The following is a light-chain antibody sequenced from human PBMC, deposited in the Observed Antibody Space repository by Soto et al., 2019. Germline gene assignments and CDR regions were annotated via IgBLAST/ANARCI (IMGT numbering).Light chain of an antibody. V-gene: IGKV3-15*01. CDR3: QQYNNWPLG. CDR2: DAS. Sequence: EIVMTQSPATLSVSPGERATLSCRASQSVNSDLAWYQQKPGQAPRLLIHDASTRATGITVRFSGSGSGTEFTLTISSLQSEDFAIYYCQQYNNWPLGFGGGTKVEIK. J-gene: IGKJ4*01. CDR1: QSVNSD.